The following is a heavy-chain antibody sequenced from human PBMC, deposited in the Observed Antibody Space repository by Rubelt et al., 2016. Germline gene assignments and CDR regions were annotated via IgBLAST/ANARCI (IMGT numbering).Heavy chain of an antibody. J-gene: IGHJ4*02. Sequence: WVRQAPGQGLEWMGWIKCDSGVTNYAQKFQGRVTMTRDTSISTIYMDLSSLRFDDTAVYYCARDGRHRRNYYDSSGYPYWGQGTLVTVSS. CDR2: IKCDSGVT. D-gene: IGHD3-22*01. CDR3: ARDGRHRRNYYDSSGYPY. V-gene: IGHV1-2*02.